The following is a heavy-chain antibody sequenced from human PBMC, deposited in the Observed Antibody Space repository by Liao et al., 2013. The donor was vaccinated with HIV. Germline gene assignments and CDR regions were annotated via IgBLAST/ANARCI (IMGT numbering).Heavy chain of an antibody. CDR1: GGSINSYY. CDR3: ARGPGSIFGVDIYYYYMDV. V-gene: IGHV4-59*01. J-gene: IGHJ6*03. Sequence: QVQLQESGPGLVKPSETLSLTCTVSGGSINSYYWSWIRQTPGKGLEWIGYIYYSGSTYYSPSLMGRVTISVDTSKNQFSLKLSSVTAADTAVYFCARGPGSIFGVDIYYYYMDVWGKGTTVTVSS. D-gene: IGHD3-3*01. CDR2: IYYSGST.